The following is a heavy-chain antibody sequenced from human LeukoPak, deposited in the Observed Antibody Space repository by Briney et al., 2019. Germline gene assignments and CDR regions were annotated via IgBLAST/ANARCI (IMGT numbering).Heavy chain of an antibody. CDR2: IIDSGEST. Sequence: PGGSLRLSCAASGFTFSSYAMSWVRQAPGKGLEWVSGIIDSGESTYYANFAKGRFTISRDNSNNTLYLQMNSLRAEDTAVYYCAKLGGQELHNYYVAVCGKGTPVAVSS. CDR3: AKLGGQELHNYYVAV. J-gene: IGHJ6*03. D-gene: IGHD3-16*01. CDR1: GFTFSSYA. V-gene: IGHV3-23*01.